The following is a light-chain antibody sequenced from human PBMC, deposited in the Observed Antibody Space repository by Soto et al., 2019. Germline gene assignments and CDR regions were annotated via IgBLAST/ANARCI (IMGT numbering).Light chain of an antibody. CDR3: SSYTASSTFV. CDR2: EVS. Sequence: QSVLTQPASVSGSPGQSITISFTGTSSDVGGRQYVSWYQQHPGKAPKLMIYEVSNRPSGVSNRFSASKSGNTASLTISGLQAEDEADYYCSSYTASSTFVFGTGTKVTVL. CDR1: SSDVGGRQY. V-gene: IGLV2-14*01. J-gene: IGLJ1*01.